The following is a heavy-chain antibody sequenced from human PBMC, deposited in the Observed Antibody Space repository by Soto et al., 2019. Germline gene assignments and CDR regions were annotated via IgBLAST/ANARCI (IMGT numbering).Heavy chain of an antibody. CDR1: GYTFTSYG. J-gene: IGHJ6*02. CDR3: ARGGKYRTNGVCSFYGMEV. Sequence: QVQLVQSGAEVKKPGASVKVSCKASGYTFTSYGISWVRQAPGQGLEWMGWISAYNGNTNYAQKFQGRVTMTTDTSTRTAYMELRSLRSDDTAVYYCARGGKYRTNGVCSFYGMEVWGQGTTVTVSS. V-gene: IGHV1-18*01. CDR2: ISAYNGNT. D-gene: IGHD2-8*01.